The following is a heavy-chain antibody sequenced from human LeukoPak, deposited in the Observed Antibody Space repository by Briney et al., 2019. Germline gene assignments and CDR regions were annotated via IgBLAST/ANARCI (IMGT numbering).Heavy chain of an antibody. J-gene: IGHJ3*02. CDR1: GGTFSSYA. Sequence: GASVKVSCKASGGTFSSYAISWVRQAPGQGLEWMGGIIPIFGTANYAQKFQGRVTITADESTSTAYMELSRLRSDDTAVYYCALVWEPLAVDAFDIWGQGTMVTVSS. CDR2: IIPIFGTA. V-gene: IGHV1-69*01. D-gene: IGHD1-26*01. CDR3: ALVWEPLAVDAFDI.